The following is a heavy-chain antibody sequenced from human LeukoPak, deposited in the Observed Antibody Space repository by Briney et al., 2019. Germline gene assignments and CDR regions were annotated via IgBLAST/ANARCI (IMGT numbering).Heavy chain of an antibody. V-gene: IGHV3-72*01. J-gene: IGHJ6*02. D-gene: IGHD1/OR15-1a*01. Sequence: PGGSLRLSCAASGFKFSDHYIDWVRQAPGKGLERVGRSRNKASSYTTEYAASVEGRFTISRDVSESSLYLQMNSLRTEDTAVYYCGRIAISANNGMDVWGQGTTVTVSS. CDR3: GRIAISANNGMDV. CDR1: GFKFSDHY. CDR2: SRNKASSYTT.